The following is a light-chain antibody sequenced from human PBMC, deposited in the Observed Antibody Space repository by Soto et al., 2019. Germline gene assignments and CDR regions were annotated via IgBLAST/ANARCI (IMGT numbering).Light chain of an antibody. CDR2: KVS. J-gene: IGKJ5*01. CDR3: MQGTHWPIT. V-gene: IGKV2-30*01. CDR1: QSLVYRDGNTY. Sequence: DVVVTQSPLSLPVTLGQAAAISCRFSQSLVYRDGNTYLSWFHQRTGQSPMRLIYKVSNRDSGVPARFSGSGSGTDFALKISRVEAEDVGVYYCMQGTHWPITFGQGTRLGI.